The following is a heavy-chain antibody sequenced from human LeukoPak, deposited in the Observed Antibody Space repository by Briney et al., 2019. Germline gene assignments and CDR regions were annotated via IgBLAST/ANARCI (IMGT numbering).Heavy chain of an antibody. V-gene: IGHV4-34*01. CDR3: ARPTYSSGPIDY. D-gene: IGHD6-19*01. Sequence: SETLSLTCAVYGGSFSGYYWSWIRQPPGKGLEWIGEINHSGSTNYNPSLKSRVTISVDTSKNQFSLKLSSVTAADTAVYYCARPTYSSGPIDYWGQGTLVTVSS. CDR2: INHSGST. CDR1: GGSFSGYY. J-gene: IGHJ4*02.